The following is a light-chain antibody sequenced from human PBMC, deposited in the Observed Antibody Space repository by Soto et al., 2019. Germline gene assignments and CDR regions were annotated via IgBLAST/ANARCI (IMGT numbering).Light chain of an antibody. CDR2: GAS. J-gene: IGKJ1*01. CDR1: QSVRDNY. CDR3: QQYSGSPRT. V-gene: IGKV3-20*01. Sequence: EIVLTQSPGTLSLSSGERATLSCRASQSVRDNYLAWYQQKPGQSPRLLIYGASSRVAGLPDRFSGSGSGTDFTLTISSLEPVDFAVYYCQQYSGSPRTFGQGTKIEVK.